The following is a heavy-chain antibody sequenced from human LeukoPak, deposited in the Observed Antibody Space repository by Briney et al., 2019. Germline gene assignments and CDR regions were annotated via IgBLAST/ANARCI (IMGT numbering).Heavy chain of an antibody. D-gene: IGHD1-7*01. CDR2: ISAYNGNT. Sequence: ASVRVSCKASGYTFTIYGISGVRQAPGQGREWMGWISAYNGNTNYAQKLQGRVTMTTDTSTSTAYMELRSLRSDDTAVYYCARDRRLGITGTTYYGMDVWGQGTTVTVSS. CDR1: GYTFTIYG. J-gene: IGHJ6*02. CDR3: ARDRRLGITGTTYYGMDV. V-gene: IGHV1-18*01.